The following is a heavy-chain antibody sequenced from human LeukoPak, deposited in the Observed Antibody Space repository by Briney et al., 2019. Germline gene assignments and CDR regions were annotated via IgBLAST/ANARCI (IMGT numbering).Heavy chain of an antibody. D-gene: IGHD3-10*01. CDR3: AKDMSGKSGAIDY. CDR1: GFTFDDYA. V-gene: IGHV3-9*01. CDR2: ISWNSGSI. J-gene: IGHJ4*02. Sequence: GGSLRLSCAASGFTFDDYAMHWVRQAPGKGLEWVSGISWNSGSIGYADSVKGRFTISRDNAKNSLYLQMNSLRAEDTALYYCAKDMSGKSGAIDYWGQGTLVTVSS.